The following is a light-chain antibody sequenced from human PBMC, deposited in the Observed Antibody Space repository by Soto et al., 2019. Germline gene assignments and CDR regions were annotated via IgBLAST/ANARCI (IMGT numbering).Light chain of an antibody. Sequence: EIVLTQSPGTQSLSPGERATLSCRASQSLSSNYLAWHQQKTGQAPRLLIYGASSRATGIPDRFSGSGSGTDFTLTITRLEPEDFAVYYCQQYDTSPRTFGQGTKVDIK. V-gene: IGKV3-20*01. CDR3: QQYDTSPRT. CDR2: GAS. CDR1: QSLSSNY. J-gene: IGKJ1*01.